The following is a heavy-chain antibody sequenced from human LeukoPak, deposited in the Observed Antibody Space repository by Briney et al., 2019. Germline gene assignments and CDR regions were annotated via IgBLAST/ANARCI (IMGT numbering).Heavy chain of an antibody. J-gene: IGHJ4*02. CDR1: GFTYSSYW. CDR3: ARDSRWWMLGTATHLDY. D-gene: IGHD2-8*01. V-gene: IGHV3-7*01. CDR2: IKQDGSEK. Sequence: GGSLRLSCAASGFTYSSYWMSWVRHPLGKGLQWVATIKQDGSEKYYVDSVKGRFTISRDNAKNSLYLQMNSLRAEDTAVYYCARDSRWWMLGTATHLDYWGQGTLVTVSS.